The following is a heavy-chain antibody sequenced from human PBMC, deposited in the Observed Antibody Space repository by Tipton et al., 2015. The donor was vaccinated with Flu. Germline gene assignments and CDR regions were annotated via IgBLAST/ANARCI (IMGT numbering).Heavy chain of an antibody. CDR1: GGSVSSGSYY. CDR2: IYYSGST. CDR3: ARDRMNDILTGYYSICGMDV. Sequence: LRLSCTVSGGSVSSGSYYWSWIRQPPGKGLEWIGYIYYSGSTNYNPSLKSRVTISVDTSKNQFSLKLSSVTAADTAVYYCARDRMNDILTGYYSICGMDVWGQGTTVTVSS. V-gene: IGHV4-61*01. J-gene: IGHJ6*02. D-gene: IGHD3-9*01.